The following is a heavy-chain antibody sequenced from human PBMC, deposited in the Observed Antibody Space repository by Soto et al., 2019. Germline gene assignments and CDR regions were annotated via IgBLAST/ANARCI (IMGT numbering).Heavy chain of an antibody. CDR2: ISGSGGST. CDR3: AKDFREPGIAARELARDAFDI. V-gene: IGHV3-23*01. J-gene: IGHJ3*02. CDR1: GFTFSSYA. D-gene: IGHD6-6*01. Sequence: GGSLRLSCAASGFTFSSYAMSWVRQAPGKGLEWVSAISGSGGSTYYADSVKGRFTISRDNSKNTLYLQMNSLRAEDTAVYYCAKDFREPGIAARELARDAFDIWGQGTMVTVSS.